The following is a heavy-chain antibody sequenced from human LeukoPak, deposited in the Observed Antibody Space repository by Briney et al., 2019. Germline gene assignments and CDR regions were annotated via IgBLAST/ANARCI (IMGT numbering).Heavy chain of an antibody. CDR2: IKQDGSEK. J-gene: IGHJ4*02. CDR3: ARDPTWGAVAGTSDY. CDR1: GFTFSSYW. V-gene: IGHV3-7*01. D-gene: IGHD6-19*01. Sequence: PGGSLRLPCAASGFTFSSYWMSWVRQAPGKGLEWVANIKQDGSEKYYVDSVKGRFTISRDNAKNSLYLQMNSLRAEDTAVYYCARDPTWGAVAGTSDYWGQGTLVTVSS.